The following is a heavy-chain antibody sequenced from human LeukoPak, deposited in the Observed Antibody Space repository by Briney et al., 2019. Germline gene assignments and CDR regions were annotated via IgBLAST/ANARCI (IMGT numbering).Heavy chain of an antibody. D-gene: IGHD6-13*01. J-gene: IGHJ4*02. CDR3: ARGPQYSSTWYTY. CDR2: IDYNGNT. V-gene: IGHV4-31*03. Sequence: SQTLSLTCTVSGDSISSAGSYWNWIRQHPGKGLEWIGYIDYNGNTYYNPSLKSRVTISLVTSKNQFSLKLSSVTAADTALYYCARGPQYSSTWYTYWGQGTLVTVSS. CDR1: GDSISSAGSY.